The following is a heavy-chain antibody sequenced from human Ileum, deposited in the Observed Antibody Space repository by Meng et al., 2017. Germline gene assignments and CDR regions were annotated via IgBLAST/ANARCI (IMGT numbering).Heavy chain of an antibody. Sequence: QVKLVQAGSELKKPGASVKVTCKASRYTFTNYEINWVRQAPGQGLEWMGWINTNTGNPTYAQGFTGRFVFSLDTSVNTAHLQISTLTAEDTAVYYCATSGGGFDYWGQGALVTVSS. D-gene: IGHD1-26*01. V-gene: IGHV7-4-1*02. CDR2: INTNTGNP. J-gene: IGHJ4*02. CDR3: ATSGGGFDY. CDR1: RYTFTNYE.